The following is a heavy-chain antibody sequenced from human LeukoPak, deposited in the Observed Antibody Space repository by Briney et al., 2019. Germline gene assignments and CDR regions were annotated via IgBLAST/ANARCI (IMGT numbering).Heavy chain of an antibody. V-gene: IGHV3-21*01. J-gene: IGHJ4*02. Sequence: GGSLRLSCAASGITVSSNQMNWVRQAPGKGLEWVSSISSSSSYIYYADSVKGRFTISRDNAKNSLYLQMNSLRAEDTAVYYCARVLLPAEAPDFDYWGRGTLVTVSS. D-gene: IGHD2-2*01. CDR2: ISSSSSYI. CDR1: GITVSSNQ. CDR3: ARVLLPAEAPDFDY.